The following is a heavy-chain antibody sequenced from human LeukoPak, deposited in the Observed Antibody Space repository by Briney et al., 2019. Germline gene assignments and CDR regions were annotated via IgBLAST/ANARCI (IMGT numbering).Heavy chain of an antibody. D-gene: IGHD3-9*01. CDR1: GGSFSGYY. CDR2: INHSGST. CDR3: ASTRGYDIYYLDY. V-gene: IGHV4-34*01. Sequence: SETLSLTCAVYGGSFSGYYWSWIRQPPGKGLEWIGEINHSGSTNYNPSLKSRVTLSVDTSKNQFSLKLSSVTAADTAVYYCASTRGYDIYYLDYWGQGTLVTVSS. J-gene: IGHJ4*02.